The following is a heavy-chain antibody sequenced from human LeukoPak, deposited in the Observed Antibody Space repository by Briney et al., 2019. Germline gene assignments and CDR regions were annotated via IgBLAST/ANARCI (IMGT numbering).Heavy chain of an antibody. J-gene: IGHJ3*02. CDR3: EITHANNAIVI. CDR2: INPNTGGT. Sequence: ASVKVSCKASGYTFTYNYIHWVRQAPGQGLEWMGRINPNTGGTDSAQNFQGRLTITRDTSISTAYMELSRLRSDDRAMYYCEITHANNAIVIWGQGTMVPVSS. CDR1: GYTFTYNY. V-gene: IGHV1-2*06.